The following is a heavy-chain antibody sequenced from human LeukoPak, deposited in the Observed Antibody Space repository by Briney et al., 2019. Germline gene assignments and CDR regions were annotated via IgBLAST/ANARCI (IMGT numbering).Heavy chain of an antibody. CDR3: ARDRGELQDAFDI. CDR2: IIPILGIA. V-gene: IGHV1-69*04. Sequence: SVKVSCKASGGTFSSYTISWVRQAPGQGLEWMGRIIPILGIANYAQKFQGRVTITADKSTSTAYMELSSLRSGDTAVYYCARDRGELQDAFDIWGQGTMVTVSS. CDR1: GGTFSSYT. J-gene: IGHJ3*02. D-gene: IGHD1-7*01.